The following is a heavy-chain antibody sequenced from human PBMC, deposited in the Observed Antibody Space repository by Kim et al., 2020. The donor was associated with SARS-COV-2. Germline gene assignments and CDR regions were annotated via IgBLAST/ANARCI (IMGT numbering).Heavy chain of an antibody. J-gene: IGHJ5*02. CDR1: GFTFSSYA. CDR3: ARGLDSSGWTQSNWFDP. Sequence: GGSLRLSCAASGFTFSSYAMHWVRQAPGKGLEWVAVISYDGSNKYYADSVKGRFTISRDNSKNTLYLQMNSLRAEDTAVYYCARGLDSSGWTQSNWFDP. CDR2: ISYDGSNK. D-gene: IGHD6-19*01. V-gene: IGHV3-30*04.